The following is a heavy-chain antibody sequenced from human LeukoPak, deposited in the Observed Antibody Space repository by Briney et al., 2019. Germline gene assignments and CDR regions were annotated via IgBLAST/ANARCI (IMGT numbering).Heavy chain of an antibody. J-gene: IGHJ5*02. CDR2: ISSNSNTI. Sequence: GGSLRLSCTASGFSLTDYYMSWIRQAPGKGLEWVSYISSNSNTIRYADSVRGRFTISSDNSRDSVFLQMNDLRVEDTAVYYCTGTSSRGYSYGSDAWGQGTRVTVSS. CDR1: GFSLTDYY. V-gene: IGHV3-11*04. CDR3: TGTSSRGYSYGSDA. D-gene: IGHD5-18*01.